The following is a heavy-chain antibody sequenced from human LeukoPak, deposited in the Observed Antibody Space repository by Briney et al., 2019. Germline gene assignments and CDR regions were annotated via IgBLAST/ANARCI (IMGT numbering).Heavy chain of an antibody. V-gene: IGHV1-69*01. CDR3: ARYRRITMIGGLRYFDY. J-gene: IGHJ4*02. D-gene: IGHD3-22*01. CDR2: IIPIFGTA. CDR1: GGTFSSYA. Sequence: GASVKVSCKASGGTFSSYAISWVRQAPGQGLEWMGGIIPIFGTANYAQKFQGRVTITADESTSTAYMELSSLRSEDTAVYYCARYRRITMIGGLRYFDYWGQGTLVTVSS.